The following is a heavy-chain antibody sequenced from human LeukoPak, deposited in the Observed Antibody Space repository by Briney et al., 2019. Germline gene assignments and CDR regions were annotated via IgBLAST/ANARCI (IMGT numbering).Heavy chain of an antibody. D-gene: IGHD6-6*01. CDR3: ASQEGSRAARHWFDP. J-gene: IGHJ5*02. Sequence: GESLKISCQGSGYSFTSYWISWVRQMPGKGLEWMGRIDPSDSYTNYSPSFQGHVTISADKSISTAYLQWSSLKASDTAMYYCASQEGSRAARHWFDPWGQGTLVTVSS. CDR2: IDPSDSYT. CDR1: GYSFTSYW. V-gene: IGHV5-10-1*01.